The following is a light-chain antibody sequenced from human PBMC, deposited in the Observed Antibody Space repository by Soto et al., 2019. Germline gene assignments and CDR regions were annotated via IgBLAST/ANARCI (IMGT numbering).Light chain of an antibody. CDR2: DAS. CDR3: QQRSNGPIP. CDR1: QSVSSY. J-gene: IGKJ5*01. Sequence: EIVLTQSPATLSLSPGERATLSCRASQSVSSYLAWYQQKPGQAPRLLIYDASNRATGIPARFSGSGSGTDFPLTISSLEPEDFAVYYCQQRSNGPIPFRQGTRLEIK. V-gene: IGKV3-11*01.